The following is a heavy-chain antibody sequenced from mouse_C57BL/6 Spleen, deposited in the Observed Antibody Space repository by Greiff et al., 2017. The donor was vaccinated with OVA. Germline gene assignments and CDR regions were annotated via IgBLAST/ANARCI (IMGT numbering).Heavy chain of an antibody. D-gene: IGHD1-1*01. J-gene: IGHJ2*01. Sequence: EVQRVESGAELVRPGASVKLSCTASGFNIKDDYMHWVKQRPEQGLEWIGWIDPENGDTEYASKFQGKATITADTSSNTAYLQLSSLTSEDTAVYYCTPYYYGSSLFDYWGQGTTLTVSS. V-gene: IGHV14-4*01. CDR3: TPYYYGSSLFDY. CDR2: IDPENGDT. CDR1: GFNIKDDY.